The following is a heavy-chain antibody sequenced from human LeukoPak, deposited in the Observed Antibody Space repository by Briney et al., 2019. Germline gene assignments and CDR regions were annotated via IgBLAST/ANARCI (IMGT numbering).Heavy chain of an antibody. CDR2: IYHSGST. D-gene: IGHD2-2*01. CDR1: GGSISSCY. V-gene: IGHV4-59*04. J-gene: IGHJ5*02. Sequence: PSETLSLTCTVSGGSISSCYWSWIRQPPGKGLEWIGSIYHSGSTYYNPSLKSRVTISVDTSKNQLSLKLSSVTAADTAVYYCAKSGGYYSSTSCYGLHDWFDPWGQGTLVTVSS. CDR3: AKSGGYYSSTSCYGLHDWFDP.